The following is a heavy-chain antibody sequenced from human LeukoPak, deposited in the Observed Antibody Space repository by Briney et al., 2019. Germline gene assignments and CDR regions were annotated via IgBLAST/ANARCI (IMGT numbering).Heavy chain of an antibody. D-gene: IGHD3-22*01. CDR1: GFSVSSNY. Sequence: GGSLRLSCAPSGFSVSSNYMSWVRQAPGKGLEWVSVICSGGSTYYADSVKGRFTIPRDNSKNTLYLQMNSLRVEDTAVYYCASMTDSSGDYMSFDYWGQGTLVTVSS. V-gene: IGHV3-53*01. CDR3: ASMTDSSGDYMSFDY. CDR2: ICSGGST. J-gene: IGHJ4*02.